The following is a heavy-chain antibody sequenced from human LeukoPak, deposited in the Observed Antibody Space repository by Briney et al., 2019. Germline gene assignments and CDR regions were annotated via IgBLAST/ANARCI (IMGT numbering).Heavy chain of an antibody. V-gene: IGHV4-61*08. J-gene: IGHJ4*02. CDR1: GGSISSGGYY. D-gene: IGHD6-13*01. CDR2: IYYTGSA. CDR3: ASARTSSRSWFTFDY. Sequence: SQTLSLTCTVSGGSISSGGYYWSWVRQPPGKGLEWIGYIYYTGSANYNPSLKSRVTISVDTSKNQLSLKLSSVTAADTAVYYCASARTSSRSWFTFDYWGQGILVTVSS.